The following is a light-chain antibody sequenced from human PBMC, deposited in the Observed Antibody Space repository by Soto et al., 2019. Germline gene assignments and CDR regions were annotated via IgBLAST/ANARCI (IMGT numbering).Light chain of an antibody. V-gene: IGKV3-11*01. CDR2: DVS. J-gene: IGKJ2*01. CDR1: QSVSSF. CDR3: QQRTDWPPVYT. Sequence: EIVLTQSPVTLSLSPGDRATLSCRPSQSVSSFLAWYQQKPGQPPRLLIYDVSNRAAGIPARFSGSGSGTDFTLTISSLEPDDFAGYYCQQRTDWPPVYTFGQGTKLAIK.